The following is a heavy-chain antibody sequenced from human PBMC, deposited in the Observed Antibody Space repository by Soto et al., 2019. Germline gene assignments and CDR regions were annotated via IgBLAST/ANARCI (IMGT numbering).Heavy chain of an antibody. CDR1: GDSVSTYY. CDR3: ARTTRKGGNSVSIWFDP. J-gene: IGHJ5*02. D-gene: IGHD1-1*01. Sequence: PSETLSLTCTVSGDSVSTYYWSWIRQPPGKGLEWIGYIYDTENTNYNPSLKSRITISVDTSKNQFSLKLISVTAADTAVYFCARTTRKGGNSVSIWFDPWGQGTLVTVSS. V-gene: IGHV4-59*02. CDR2: IYDTENT.